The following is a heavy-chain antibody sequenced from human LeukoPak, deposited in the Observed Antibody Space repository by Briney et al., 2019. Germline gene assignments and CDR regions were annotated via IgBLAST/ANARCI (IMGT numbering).Heavy chain of an antibody. CDR3: AREFGTMVRGVNYYYMDL. D-gene: IGHD3-10*01. V-gene: IGHV1-46*01. CDR2: INPSGGST. CDR1: GYTFTSYY. Sequence: ASVKVSCKASGYTFTSYYMHWVRQAPGQGLEWMGIINPSGGSTSYAQKFQGRVTMTRDTSTSTVYMELSSLRSEDTAVYYCAREFGTMVRGVNYYYMDLWGKGTTVTVSS. J-gene: IGHJ6*03.